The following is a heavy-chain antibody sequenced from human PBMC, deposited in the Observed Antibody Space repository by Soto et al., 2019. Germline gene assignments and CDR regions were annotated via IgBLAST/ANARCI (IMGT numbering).Heavy chain of an antibody. V-gene: IGHV1-46*03. CDR1: GYTFTSYY. Sequence: QVQLVQSGAEVKKPGASVKVSCKASGYTFTSYYMHWVRQAPGQGLEWMGIINPSGGSTSYAQKCQGRVTMTRDTSTNPVYMELSSLRSEDTAVYYCARNFAGFGELFGDYWGQGTLVTVSS. CDR3: ARNFAGFGELFGDY. J-gene: IGHJ4*02. CDR2: INPSGGST. D-gene: IGHD3-10*01.